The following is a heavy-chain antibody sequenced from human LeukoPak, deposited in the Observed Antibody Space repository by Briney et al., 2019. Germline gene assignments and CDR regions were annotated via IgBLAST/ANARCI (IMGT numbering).Heavy chain of an antibody. Sequence: ASVKVSCKASGYTFISYAMHWVRQAPGQRLEWMGWINAGNGNTKYSQKFQGRVAITRDTSASTAYMELSSLRSEDTAVYYCARAVRGVTQDLAYWGQGTLVTVSS. D-gene: IGHD3-10*01. CDR2: INAGNGNT. J-gene: IGHJ4*02. CDR1: GYTFISYA. CDR3: ARAVRGVTQDLAY. V-gene: IGHV1-3*01.